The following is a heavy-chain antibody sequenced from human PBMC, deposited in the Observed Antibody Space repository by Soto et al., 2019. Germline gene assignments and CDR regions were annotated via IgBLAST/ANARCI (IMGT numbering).Heavy chain of an antibody. CDR1: GGSFSGYY. Sequence: SETLSLTCAVYGGSFSGYYWGWVRQPPGKGLEWIGSVYYSGSTYYNPSLESRVTISVDKSKNQFSLKLMSLSAADTAVYYCGRLEGLATISYYFDYWGQGALVTVSS. V-gene: IGHV4-39*01. D-gene: IGHD3-9*01. CDR3: GRLEGLATISYYFDY. J-gene: IGHJ4*02. CDR2: VYYSGST.